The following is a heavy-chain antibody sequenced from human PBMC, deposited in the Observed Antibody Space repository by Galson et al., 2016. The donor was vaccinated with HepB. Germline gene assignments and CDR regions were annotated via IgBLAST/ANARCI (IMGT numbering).Heavy chain of an antibody. CDR1: GFTVSSNY. CDR2: IYTDGST. J-gene: IGHJ6*03. D-gene: IGHD6-13*01. V-gene: IGHV3-53*01. CDR3: ARVPYSSSRLFLSRANAYYYYMDV. Sequence: SLRLSCAASGFTVSSNYMSWVRQAPGKGLEWVPVIYTDGSTYYADSVKGRFTISRVNSKNTLYLQMSSLRAEDTAVYYCARVPYSSSRLFLSRANAYYYYMDVWGKGTTVTVSS.